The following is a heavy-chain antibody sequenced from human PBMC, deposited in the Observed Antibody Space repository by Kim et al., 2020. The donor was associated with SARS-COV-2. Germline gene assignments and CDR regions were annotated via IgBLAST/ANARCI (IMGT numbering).Heavy chain of an antibody. CDR1: GFTFNTYW. CDR2: IKQDGSER. D-gene: IGHD3-10*02. Sequence: GGSLRLSCAASGFTFNTYWMTWVRQAPGKGLEWVANIKQDGSERYYVDSVKGRFTISRDNAGNSLYLQMNSPRAEDTAVYYCARDTRFYYGTDVWGRGTTVTVSS. V-gene: IGHV3-7*03. CDR3: ARDTRFYYGTDV. J-gene: IGHJ6*02.